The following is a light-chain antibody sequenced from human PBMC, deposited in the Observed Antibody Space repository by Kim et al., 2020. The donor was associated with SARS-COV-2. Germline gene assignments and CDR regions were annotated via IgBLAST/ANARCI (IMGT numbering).Light chain of an antibody. Sequence: DIQMTQSPSFVSASVGDRVTITCRASRGIKIWVGWYQQKPGKAPKILIYGASTLQSGVPSRFSGSGSGTDFTLTISSLQPEDFATYYCLQANEFPLTFGGGTKVDIK. J-gene: IGKJ4*01. V-gene: IGKV1-12*01. CDR2: GAS. CDR3: LQANEFPLT. CDR1: RGIKIW.